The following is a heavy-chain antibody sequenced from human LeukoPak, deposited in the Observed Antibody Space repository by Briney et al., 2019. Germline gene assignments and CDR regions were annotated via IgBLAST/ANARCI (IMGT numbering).Heavy chain of an antibody. V-gene: IGHV3-30-3*01. CDR1: GFTFSSYA. CDR2: ISYDGSNK. J-gene: IGHJ5*02. D-gene: IGHD6-19*01. Sequence: GRSLRLSCAASGFTFSSYAMHWVRQAPGKGLEWVAVISYDGSNKYYADSMKGRFTISRDNSKNTLYLQMNSLRAEDTAVYYCARDWAVAGIWHWFDPWGQGTLVTVSS. CDR3: ARDWAVAGIWHWFDP.